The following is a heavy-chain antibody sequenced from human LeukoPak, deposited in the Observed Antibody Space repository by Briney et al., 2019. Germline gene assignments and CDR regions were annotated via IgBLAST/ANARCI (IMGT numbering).Heavy chain of an antibody. CDR1: GFTFSNAW. J-gene: IGHJ1*01. V-gene: IGHV3-15*01. D-gene: IGHD6-19*01. Sequence: PGGSLRLSCAASGFTFSNAWMSWVRQAPGKGLEWVGRIKSKTDGGTTDYAAPVKGRFTISRDDSKNTLYLQMNSLKTEDTAVYYCTTGSSGWYVAEYFQHWGQGTLVTVSS. CDR3: TTGSSGWYVAEYFQH. CDR2: IKSKTDGGTT.